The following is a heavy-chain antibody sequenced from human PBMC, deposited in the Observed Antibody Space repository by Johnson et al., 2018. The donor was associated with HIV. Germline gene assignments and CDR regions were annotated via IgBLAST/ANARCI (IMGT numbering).Heavy chain of an antibody. CDR3: ARLPI. D-gene: IGHD2-21*02. V-gene: IGHV3-15*01. CDR2: INTKTDGGTT. Sequence: VKLVESGGGLVQPGGSLRLSCAASGFTFSSYAMSWVRQAPGKGLEWVGRINTKTDGGTTDYAAAVKGRFTISRDNAKNSLYLQMNSLRGEDTAVYYCARLPIWGQGTMVTVSS. CDR1: GFTFSSYA. J-gene: IGHJ3*02.